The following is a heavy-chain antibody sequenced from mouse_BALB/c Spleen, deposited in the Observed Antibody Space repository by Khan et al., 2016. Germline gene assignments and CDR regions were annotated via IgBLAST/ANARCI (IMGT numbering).Heavy chain of an antibody. CDR1: GYSITSDYA. Sequence: VQLQESGPGLVKPSQSLSLTCTVTGYSITSDYAWNWIRQFPGNKLEWMGYISYSGSTSYNPSLKSRISITRDTSKNQFFLQLNSVTTEDTATYDCARDEGGLPLAYWGQGTLVTVSA. V-gene: IGHV3-2*02. CDR2: ISYSGST. J-gene: IGHJ3*01. CDR3: ARDEGGLPLAY. D-gene: IGHD2-2*01.